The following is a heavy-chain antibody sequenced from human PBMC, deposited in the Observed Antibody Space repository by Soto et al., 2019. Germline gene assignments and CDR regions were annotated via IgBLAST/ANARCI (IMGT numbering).Heavy chain of an antibody. CDR1: GGSISSYY. CDR3: ARHHGGKAYYYYGMDV. J-gene: IGHJ6*02. V-gene: IGHV4-59*08. Sequence: SETLSLTCTVSGGSISSYYWSWIRQPPGKGLEWIGYIYYSGSTNYNPSLKSRVTISVDTSKNQFSLKLSSVTAADTAVYYCARHHGGKAYYYYGMDVWGQGTTVTVS. CDR2: IYYSGST. D-gene: IGHD2-15*01.